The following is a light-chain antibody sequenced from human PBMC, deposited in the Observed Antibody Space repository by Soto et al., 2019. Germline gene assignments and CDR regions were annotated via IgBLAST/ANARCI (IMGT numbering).Light chain of an antibody. J-gene: IGKJ5*01. Sequence: EIVMTQSPATLSLSPGERATLSCRASQSVDSSYLAWYQQKPGQAPRLLIYGASSRATGIPDRFSGSGSGTEFTLTISRLEPEDFEVYYCQQYGSSPITFGQGTRLEIK. CDR3: QQYGSSPIT. V-gene: IGKV3-20*01. CDR1: QSVDSSY. CDR2: GAS.